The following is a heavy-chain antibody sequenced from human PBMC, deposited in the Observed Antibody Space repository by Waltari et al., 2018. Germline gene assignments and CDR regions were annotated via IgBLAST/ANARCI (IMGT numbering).Heavy chain of an antibody. Sequence: QVQLQQWGAGLLKPSETLSLTCAVYGGSFSGYYWSWIRQPPGKGLEWIGEINHSGSTNYNPSLKSRVTISVDTSKNQFSRKLSSVTAADTAVYYCARDLAATSWFDPWGQGTLVTVSS. CDR3: ARDLAATSWFDP. V-gene: IGHV4-34*01. J-gene: IGHJ5*02. D-gene: IGHD2-15*01. CDR1: GGSFSGYY. CDR2: INHSGST.